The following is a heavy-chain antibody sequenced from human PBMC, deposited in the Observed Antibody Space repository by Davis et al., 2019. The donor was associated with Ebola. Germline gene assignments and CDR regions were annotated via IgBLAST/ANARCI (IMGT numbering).Heavy chain of an antibody. CDR3: VRRTGIISGHALNYYFDY. J-gene: IGHJ4*02. Sequence: SETLSLTCTVSGGSISSSTYYWGWIRQPPGKGLEWIGSIYYSGSTYYNPSLKSRVTISVDTSKNQFSLKLRSVTAADTAVYYCVRRTGIISGHALNYYFDYWGQGTLVTVSS. V-gene: IGHV4-39*07. D-gene: IGHD3/OR15-3a*01. CDR1: GGSISSSTYY. CDR2: IYYSGST.